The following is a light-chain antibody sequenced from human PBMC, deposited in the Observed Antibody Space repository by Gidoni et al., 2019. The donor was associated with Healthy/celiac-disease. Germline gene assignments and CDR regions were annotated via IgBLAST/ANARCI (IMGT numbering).Light chain of an antibody. J-gene: IGLJ2*01. CDR3: NSRDSSGNHVV. V-gene: IGLV3-19*01. CDR1: CLRSYY. CDR2: GKN. Sequence: SSELTQDPAVSVALGQTVRITCQGDCLRSYYASWYQQKPGQAPVLVSYGKNNRPSGIPDRFSGSSSGNTASLTITGAQAEDEADYYCNSRDSSGNHVVFGGGTKLTVL.